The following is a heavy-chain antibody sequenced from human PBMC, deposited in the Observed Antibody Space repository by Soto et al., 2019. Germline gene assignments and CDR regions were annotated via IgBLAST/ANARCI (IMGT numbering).Heavy chain of an antibody. D-gene: IGHD2-15*01. J-gene: IGHJ6*02. CDR1: GYTFIDYY. Sequence: QVQLVQSGAEVKKPGASVKVSCTASGYTFIDYYMHWVRQAPGQGLEWMGWINPSSGGTHYAQKFQGRVAMTRDTSISIVYMELSRLKSDDTAMYYCARDRGYVCPASSCYALCGLDVWGQGTRVTVSS. CDR3: ARDRGYVCPASSCYALCGLDV. CDR2: INPSSGGT. V-gene: IGHV1-2*02.